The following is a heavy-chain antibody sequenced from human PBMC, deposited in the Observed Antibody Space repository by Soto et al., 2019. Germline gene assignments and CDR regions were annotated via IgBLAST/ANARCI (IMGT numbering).Heavy chain of an antibody. D-gene: IGHD2-15*01. CDR1: GYSFSSCA. CDR2: INTDSGNT. J-gene: IGHJ4*01. CDR3: ARVYCSGGSCYSIDY. V-gene: IGHV1-3*04. Sequence: ASVKVSCKTSGYSFSSCAIHWVRLAPGQRFEWMGWINTDSGNTKYSQKFQGRVTITRDTAASTAYMELTSLASEDTAVYYCARVYCSGGSCYSIDYWG.